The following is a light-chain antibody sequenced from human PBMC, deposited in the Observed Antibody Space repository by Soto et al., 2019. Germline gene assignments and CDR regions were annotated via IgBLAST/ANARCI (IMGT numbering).Light chain of an antibody. J-gene: IGLJ1*01. CDR3: CSFAGTYTFV. CDR2: DVT. Sequence: QSALTQPRSVSGSPGQSVTISCAGTSSDVGGYNYVSWYQQHPDKAPKLLIYDVTKRPSGVPDRFSGSKSDNTASLTISGLQAEDEADYYCCSFAGTYTFVFGPGTKLTVL. CDR1: SSDVGGYNY. V-gene: IGLV2-11*01.